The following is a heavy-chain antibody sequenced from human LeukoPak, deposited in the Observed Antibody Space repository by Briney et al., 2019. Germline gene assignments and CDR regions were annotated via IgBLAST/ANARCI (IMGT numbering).Heavy chain of an antibody. CDR1: GFTVSSNY. CDR3: ARWDYYDSSDYYDGDWFDP. CDR2: IYSGGST. J-gene: IGHJ5*02. D-gene: IGHD3-22*01. Sequence: GGSLRLSCAASGFTVSSNYMSWVRQAPGKGLEWVSVIYSGGSTYYADSVKGRFTISRDNSKNTLYLQMNSLRAEDTAVYYCARWDYYDSSDYYDGDWFDPWGQGTLVTVSS. V-gene: IGHV3-66*01.